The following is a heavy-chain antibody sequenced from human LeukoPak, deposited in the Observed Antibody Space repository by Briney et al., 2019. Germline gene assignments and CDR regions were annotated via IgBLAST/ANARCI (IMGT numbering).Heavy chain of an antibody. CDR1: RVTFSSYW. J-gene: IGHJ5*01. CDR2: IKRDGSEK. V-gene: IGHV3-7*03. D-gene: IGHD1-26*01. Sequence: GGSLRLSCAASRVTFSSYWMSWVRQAPGKGLEWVANIKRDGSEKYYVDSVKGRFTISRDNAKNSLYLQMNSLRAEDTAVYYCARVSGNYYRWFDSWGQGTLVTVSS. CDR3: ARVSGNYYRWFDS.